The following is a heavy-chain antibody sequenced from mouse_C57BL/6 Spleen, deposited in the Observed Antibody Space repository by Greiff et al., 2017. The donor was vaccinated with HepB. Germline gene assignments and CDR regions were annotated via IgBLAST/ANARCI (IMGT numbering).Heavy chain of an antibody. Sequence: DVKLVESGGGLVKPGGSLKLSCAASGFTFSDSGMHWVRQAPETGLEWVAYISSCSSTIYYADTVQGRFTISRDNDKNTLFLQVTSMRSEDTARYDCARRGDSRWYFDVWGTGTTVTVSS. CDR3: ARRGDSRWYFDV. D-gene: IGHD3-3*01. J-gene: IGHJ1*03. V-gene: IGHV5-17*01. CDR2: ISSCSSTI. CDR1: GFTFSDSG.